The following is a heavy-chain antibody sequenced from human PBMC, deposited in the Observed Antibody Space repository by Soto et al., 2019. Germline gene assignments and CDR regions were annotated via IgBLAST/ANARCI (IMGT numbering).Heavy chain of an antibody. CDR3: ARERRTEYSSSWRVWYFDL. J-gene: IGHJ2*01. Sequence: GGSLRLSCAASGFTFSSYEMNWVRQAPGKGLEWVSYISSSGSTIYYADSVKGRFTISRDNAKNSLYLQMNSLRAEDTAVYYCARERRTEYSSSWRVWYFDLWGRGTLVTVSS. CDR2: ISSSGSTI. CDR1: GFTFSSYE. D-gene: IGHD6-13*01. V-gene: IGHV3-48*03.